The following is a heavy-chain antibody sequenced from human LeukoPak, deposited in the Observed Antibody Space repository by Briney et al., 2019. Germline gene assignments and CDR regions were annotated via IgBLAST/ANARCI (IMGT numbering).Heavy chain of an antibody. CDR2: INPNSGGT. Sequence: ASVTVSCKASGYTFTGYYMHWVRQAPGQGLEWMGRINPNSGGTNYAQKFQGRVTMTRDTSISTAYMELSRLRSDDTAVYYCARGRDGYNDFGYFDYWGQGTLVTVSS. CDR3: ARGRDGYNDFGYFDY. V-gene: IGHV1-2*02. D-gene: IGHD5-24*01. CDR1: GYTFTGYY. J-gene: IGHJ4*02.